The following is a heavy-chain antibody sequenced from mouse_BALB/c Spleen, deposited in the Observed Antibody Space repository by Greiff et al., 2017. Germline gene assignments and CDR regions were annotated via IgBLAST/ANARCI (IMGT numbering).Heavy chain of an antibody. D-gene: IGHD1-1*01. CDR2: IRNKANGYTT. CDR1: GFTFTDYY. Sequence: EVKVVESGGGLVQPGGSLRLSCATSGFTFTDYYMSWVRQPPGKALEWLGFIRNKANGYTTEYSASVKGRFTISRDNSQSILYLQMNTLRAEDSATYYCARDMRDYGRSDLMDYWGQGTSVTVSS. J-gene: IGHJ4*01. V-gene: IGHV7-3*02. CDR3: ARDMRDYGRSDLMDY.